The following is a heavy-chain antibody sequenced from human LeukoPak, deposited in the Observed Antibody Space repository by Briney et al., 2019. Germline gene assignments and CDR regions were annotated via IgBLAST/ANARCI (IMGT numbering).Heavy chain of an antibody. CDR1: GGSISSYY. J-gene: IGHJ5*02. Sequence: SETLSLTCTVSGGSISSYYWSWLRQPPGKGLEWTGYIYYSGSTNYNPSLKSRVTISVDTSKNQFSLKLSSVTAADTAVYYCARAGITMVRGPWGQGTLVTVSS. CDR3: ARAGITMVRGP. CDR2: IYYSGST. V-gene: IGHV4-59*01. D-gene: IGHD3-10*01.